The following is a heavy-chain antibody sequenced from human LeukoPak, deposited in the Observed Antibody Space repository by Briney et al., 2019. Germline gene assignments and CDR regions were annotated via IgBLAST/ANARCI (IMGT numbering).Heavy chain of an antibody. J-gene: IGHJ3*01. CDR1: GGSFSGYY. V-gene: IGHV4-34*01. CDR3: ASFDYDSSGQSDH. CDR2: INHSGST. D-gene: IGHD3-22*01. Sequence: SETLSLTCAVYGGSFSGYYWSWIRQPPGKGPEWIGEINHSGSTYYNPSLKSRVTISVDTSKNQFSLKLSSVTAADTAVYYCASFDYDSSGQSDHWGQGTMVTVSS.